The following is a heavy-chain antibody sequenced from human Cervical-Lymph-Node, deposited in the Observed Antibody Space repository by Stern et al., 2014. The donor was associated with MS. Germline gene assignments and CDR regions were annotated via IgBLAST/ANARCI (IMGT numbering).Heavy chain of an antibody. CDR1: GGSISSSSYY. D-gene: IGHD3-22*01. J-gene: IGHJ5*02. V-gene: IGHV4-39*01. CDR2: IYYSAST. Sequence: QVQLVESGPGLVKPSETLSLTCTVSGGSISSSSYYWGWIRQPPGKGLEWIGGIYYSASTYYNPSLKSRVTISVDTSKNQFSLKLSSVTAADTAVYYCARWAYSSGWYNWFDPWGQGTLVTVSS. CDR3: ARWAYSSGWYNWFDP.